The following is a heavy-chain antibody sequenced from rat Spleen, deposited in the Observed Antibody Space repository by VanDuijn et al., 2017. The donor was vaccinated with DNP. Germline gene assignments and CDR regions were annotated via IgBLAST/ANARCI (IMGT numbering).Heavy chain of an antibody. CDR3: ARHGTTEGPNWFAY. Sequence: EVQLVESGGGLVQPGRSLKLSCAASGFTFSNYGMHWIRQAPTKGLEWVASISPSGGSTYYRDSVKGRFTISRDNAKSTLYLQMDSLRSEDTATYYCARHGTTEGPNWFAYWGQGTLVTVSS. D-gene: IGHD1-11*01. J-gene: IGHJ3*01. CDR2: ISPSGGST. CDR1: GFTFSNYG. V-gene: IGHV5-19*01.